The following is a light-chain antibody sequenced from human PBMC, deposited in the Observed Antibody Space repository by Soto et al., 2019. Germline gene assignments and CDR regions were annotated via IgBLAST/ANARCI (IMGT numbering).Light chain of an antibody. Sequence: DIQMTQSPSTLSASVGDRVTITCRASQSISSWLAWYQQKPGKAPKLLIYDASSLESGVPSRFSGSGSGTEFTFTISSLQPDDFATYYCQQYNSYCTFGGGTKVEIK. V-gene: IGKV1-5*01. CDR1: QSISSW. J-gene: IGKJ4*01. CDR3: QQYNSYCT. CDR2: DAS.